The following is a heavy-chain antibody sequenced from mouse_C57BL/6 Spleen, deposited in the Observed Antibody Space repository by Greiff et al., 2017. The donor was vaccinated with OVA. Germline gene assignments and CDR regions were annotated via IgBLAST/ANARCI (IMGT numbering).Heavy chain of an antibody. V-gene: IGHV1-82*01. J-gene: IGHJ4*01. CDR2: IYPGDGDT. CDR3: ARGGEKDYYAMDY. CDR1: GYAFSSSW. Sequence: QVQLQQSGPELVKPGASVKISCKASGYAFSSSWMNWVKQRPGKGLEWIGRIYPGDGDTNYNGKFKGKATLTADKSSSTAYMQLSSLTSEDSAVYFCARGGEKDYYAMDYWGQGTSVTVSS.